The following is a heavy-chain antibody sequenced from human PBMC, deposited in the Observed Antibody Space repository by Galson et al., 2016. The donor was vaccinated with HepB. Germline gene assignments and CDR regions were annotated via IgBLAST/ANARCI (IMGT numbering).Heavy chain of an antibody. V-gene: IGHV4-39*01. CDR3: ARQSVGAFDY. CDR1: GGSIVSSSYY. CDR2: MFYSGST. D-gene: IGHD1-26*01. J-gene: IGHJ4*02. Sequence: ETLSLTCTVSGGSIVSSSYYWGWIRQPPGKGLDWIGNMFYSGSTYYNPSLKSRVTISVDTSRNQFSPQLTSVTAADTAVYYCARQSVGAFDYWGQGTLVTVSS.